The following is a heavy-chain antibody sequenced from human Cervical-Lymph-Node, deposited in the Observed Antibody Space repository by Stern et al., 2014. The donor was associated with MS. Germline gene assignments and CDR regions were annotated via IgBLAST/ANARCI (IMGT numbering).Heavy chain of an antibody. CDR3: ATDRDDFRSGYSAPTKGYGLDV. Sequence: QVQLVQSGAEVKKPGASVKVSCKVSGYTLTELSMHWVRQAPGKGLEWMGGFDPEDGETIYAQKFQGRVTMAEDTSTGTAYMELSSLRSEDTAVYYCATDRDDFRSGYSAPTKGYGLDVWGQGTTVTVTS. D-gene: IGHD3-3*01. J-gene: IGHJ6*02. V-gene: IGHV1-24*01. CDR2: FDPEDGET. CDR1: GYTLTELS.